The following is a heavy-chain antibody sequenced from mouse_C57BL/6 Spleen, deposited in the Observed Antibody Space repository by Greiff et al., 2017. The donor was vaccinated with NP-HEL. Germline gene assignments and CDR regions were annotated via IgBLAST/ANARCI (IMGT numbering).Heavy chain of an antibody. Sequence: EVMLVESGGGLVQPGGSLKLSCAASGFTFSDYYMYWVRQTPETRLEWVAYISNGGGSSYYPDTVKGRFTISRDNAKNTLYLQMSRLKSEDTAMYYCARGDGYYEAMDYWGQGTSVTVSS. J-gene: IGHJ4*01. CDR3: ARGDGYYEAMDY. CDR2: ISNGGGSS. V-gene: IGHV5-12*01. CDR1: GFTFSDYY. D-gene: IGHD2-3*01.